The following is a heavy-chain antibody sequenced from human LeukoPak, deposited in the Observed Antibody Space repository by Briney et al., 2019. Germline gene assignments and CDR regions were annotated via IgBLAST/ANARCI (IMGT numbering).Heavy chain of an antibody. CDR3: ARDPIAVAVGVKPFDY. CDR2: IYYSGST. Sequence: PSQTLSLTCTVSGGSISSGDYYWSWIRQPPGKGLEWIGYIYYSGSTYYNPSLKSRVTISVDTSKNQFSLKLSSVTAADTAVYYCARDPIAVAVGVKPFDYWGQGTLVTVSS. V-gene: IGHV4-30-4*01. CDR1: GGSISSGDYY. D-gene: IGHD6-19*01. J-gene: IGHJ4*02.